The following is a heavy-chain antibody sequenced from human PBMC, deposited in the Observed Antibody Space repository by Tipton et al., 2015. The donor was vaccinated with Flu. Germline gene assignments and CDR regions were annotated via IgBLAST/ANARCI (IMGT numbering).Heavy chain of an antibody. CDR3: TSNRGSGSYFDS. J-gene: IGHJ4*02. D-gene: IGHD1-26*01. V-gene: IGHV4-38-2*01. CDR1: GDSVGSDYY. Sequence: TLSLTCSVSGDSVGSDYYWGWIRQSPGKGLEWIGNSYHTGSTYYNPTLKSRVTISVDRSKNQFSLRLISVTAADTAVYYCTSNRGSGSYFDSWGQGTLVTVSS. CDR2: SYHTGST.